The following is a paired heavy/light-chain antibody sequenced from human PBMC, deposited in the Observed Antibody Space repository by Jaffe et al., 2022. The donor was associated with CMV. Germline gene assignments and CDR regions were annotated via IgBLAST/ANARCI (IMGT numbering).Light chain of an antibody. Sequence: EVVLTQSPATLSLSPGERATLSCRASQSLSRNLAWYQQKPGQAPRLLIYDASNRAIGIPARFSGSGSGTDFTLTISSLEPEDFAVYYCQQSRTGPITFGQGTRLEIK. CDR2: DAS. V-gene: IGKV3-11*01. CDR3: QQSRTGPIT. J-gene: IGKJ5*01. CDR1: QSLSRN.
Heavy chain of an antibody. D-gene: IGHD5-18*01. CDR2: IFASGKT. CDR1: GGSITSHY. J-gene: IGHJ6*02. V-gene: IGHV4-4*07. CDR3: AGVDTAMIDNTFYYGLDV. Sequence: VQLQESGPGLVKPSETLSLTCTVAGGSITSHYWSWIRQPAGKGLEWIGRIFASGKTNYNPSLKSRVTMSVDTSKHEFSLKLRSMTAADTAVYYCAGVDTAMIDNTFYYGLDVWGQGTTVTVSS.